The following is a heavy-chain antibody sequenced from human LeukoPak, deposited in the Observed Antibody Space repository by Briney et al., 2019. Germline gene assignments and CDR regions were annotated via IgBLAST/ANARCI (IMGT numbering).Heavy chain of an antibody. CDR2: ISAYNGNT. J-gene: IGHJ6*02. CDR1: GYTFTSYA. CDR3: ARAQYYDFWSGNYGMDV. V-gene: IGHV1-18*01. D-gene: IGHD3-3*01. Sequence: GASVKVSCKASGYTFTSYAMHWVRQAPGQGLEWMGWISAYNGNTNYAQKLQGRSTMTTDTSTSTAYIELRSLRSDDTAVSYCARAQYYDFWSGNYGMDVWGQGTTVTVSS.